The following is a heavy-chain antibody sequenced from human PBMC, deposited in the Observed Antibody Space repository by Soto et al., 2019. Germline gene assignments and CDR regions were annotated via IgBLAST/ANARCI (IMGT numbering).Heavy chain of an antibody. D-gene: IGHD1-26*01. J-gene: IGHJ6*02. CDR3: ASFLGSYGMDV. CDR1: GGTFSSYT. CDR2: IIPILGIA. V-gene: IGHV1-69*02. Sequence: QVQLVQSGAEVKKPGSSVKVSCKASGGTFSSYTISWVRQAPGQGLEWMGRIIPILGIANYAQKFQGRVTITADKSTSTAYMELSSLRSEDTAVYYCASFLGSYGMDVWGQGTTVTVSS.